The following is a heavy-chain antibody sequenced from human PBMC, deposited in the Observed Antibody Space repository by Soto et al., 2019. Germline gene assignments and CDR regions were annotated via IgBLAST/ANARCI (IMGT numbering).Heavy chain of an antibody. Sequence: QITLKESGPTLVKPTQTLTLTCTFSGFSLSTSEVGVGWMRQPPGKALEWLALIYWDDDKRYSPSLKNRLTITKDTSKNQVVLTMTNMDPVDTATYFCAHIGGRKTMWGSLRENVFDVWGQGTMVSVSS. CDR3: AHIGGRKTMWGSLRENVFDV. CDR2: IYWDDDK. CDR1: GFSLSTSEVG. J-gene: IGHJ3*01. V-gene: IGHV2-5*02. D-gene: IGHD3-16*01.